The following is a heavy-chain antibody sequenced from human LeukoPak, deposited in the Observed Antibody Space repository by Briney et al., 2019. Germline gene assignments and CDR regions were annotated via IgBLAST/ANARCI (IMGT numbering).Heavy chain of an antibody. D-gene: IGHD3-22*01. CDR3: ARETLDSSGYLFPTDY. Sequence: GASVKVSCKASGYMFTSYYMHWVRQAPGQGLEWMGWINPNSGGTNYAQKFQGRVTMTRDTSTSTVYMELSSLRSEDTAVYYCARETLDSSGYLFPTDYWGQGTLVTVSS. V-gene: IGHV1-46*01. CDR1: GYMFTSYY. CDR2: INPNSGGT. J-gene: IGHJ4*02.